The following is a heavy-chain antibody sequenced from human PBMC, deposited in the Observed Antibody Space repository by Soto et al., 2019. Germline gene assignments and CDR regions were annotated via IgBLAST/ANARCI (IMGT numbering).Heavy chain of an antibody. J-gene: IGHJ6*02. CDR1: GFTFSSYG. Sequence: LRLSCAASGFTFSSYGMHWVRQAPGKGLVWVSRINSDGSSTSYADSVKGRFTISRDNAKNTLYLQMNSLRAEDTAVYYCARGIAAPKNYYYYYGMDVWGQGTTVTVSS. V-gene: IGHV3-74*01. CDR3: ARGIAAPKNYYYYYGMDV. D-gene: IGHD6-6*01. CDR2: INSDGSST.